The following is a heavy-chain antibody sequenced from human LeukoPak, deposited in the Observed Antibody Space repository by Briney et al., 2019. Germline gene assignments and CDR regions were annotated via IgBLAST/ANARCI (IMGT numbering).Heavy chain of an antibody. Sequence: GGSLRLSCTASGFTFGDYAMSWFRQAPGRGLEWVGFIRSKAYGGTTEYAASVKGRFTISRDDSKSIAYLQMNSLKTGDTAVYYCTRVYSYGYDRRADYWGQGTLVTVSS. CDR2: IRSKAYGGTT. CDR1: GFTFGDYA. V-gene: IGHV3-49*03. D-gene: IGHD5-18*01. CDR3: TRVYSYGYDRRADY. J-gene: IGHJ4*02.